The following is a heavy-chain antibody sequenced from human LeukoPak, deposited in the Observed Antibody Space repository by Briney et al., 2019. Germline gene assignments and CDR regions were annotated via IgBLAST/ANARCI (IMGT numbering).Heavy chain of an antibody. J-gene: IGHJ4*02. CDR1: GFTFSSYA. D-gene: IGHD5-18*01. CDR2: ISGSGGST. CDR3: AKDYDPLWFAS. Sequence: GGSLRLSCAASGFTFSSYAMSWVRQAPGKGLEWVSAISGSGGSTYYADSVKGRFTVSRDNSKNTLYLQMNSLRAEDTAVYYCAKDYDPLWFASWGQGTLVTVSS. V-gene: IGHV3-23*01.